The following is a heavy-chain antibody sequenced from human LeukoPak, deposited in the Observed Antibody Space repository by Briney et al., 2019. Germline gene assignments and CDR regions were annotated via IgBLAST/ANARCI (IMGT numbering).Heavy chain of an antibody. V-gene: IGHV4-34*01. Sequence: PSETLSLTCAVYGGSFSGYYWSWIRQPPGKGLEWIGEINHSGSTNYNPSLKSRVTISVDTSKNQFSLKLSSVTAADTAVYYCASESIAVAGTLSLDAFDIWGQGTMVTVSS. D-gene: IGHD6-19*01. CDR1: GGSFSGYY. J-gene: IGHJ3*02. CDR3: ASESIAVAGTLSLDAFDI. CDR2: INHSGST.